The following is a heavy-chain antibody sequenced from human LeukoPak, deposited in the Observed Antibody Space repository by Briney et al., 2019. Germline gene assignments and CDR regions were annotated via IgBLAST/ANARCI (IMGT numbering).Heavy chain of an antibody. CDR1: GYTFTSYD. Sequence: ASVKVSGKASGYTFTSYDINWVRQATGQGLEWMGWMNPNSGNTGYAQKFQGRVTITRNTSISTAYMELSSLRSEDTAVYYCARGRRSGWYRNWFDPWGQGTLVTVSS. J-gene: IGHJ5*02. D-gene: IGHD6-19*01. CDR3: ARGRRSGWYRNWFDP. V-gene: IGHV1-8*03. CDR2: MNPNSGNT.